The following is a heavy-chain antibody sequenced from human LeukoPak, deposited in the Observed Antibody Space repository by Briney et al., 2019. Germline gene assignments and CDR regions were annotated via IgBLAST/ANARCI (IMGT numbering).Heavy chain of an antibody. CDR3: ARGSWSDPIDAFDI. V-gene: IGHV3-9*01. Sequence: PGSSLTLSCAASGFPFYVYAMHWARHAPGEGLEWVSGISWNSGSIVYADSVKGRFTISRDNARNSLYLQMNSLRAEDTALYYCARGSWSDPIDAFDIGGQGTMVTV. J-gene: IGHJ3*02. CDR2: ISWNSGSI. CDR1: GFPFYVYA. D-gene: IGHD6-13*01.